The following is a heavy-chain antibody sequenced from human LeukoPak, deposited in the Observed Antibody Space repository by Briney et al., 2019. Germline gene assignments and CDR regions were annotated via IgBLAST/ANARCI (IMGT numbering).Heavy chain of an antibody. CDR1: GFTFSSYG. J-gene: IGHJ4*02. V-gene: IGHV3-30*18. CDR3: AKGNSGSYWDFDY. CDR2: ISYDGSNK. D-gene: IGHD1-26*01. Sequence: PGGSLRLSCAASGFTFSSYGMHWVRQAPGKGLEWVAVISYDGSNKYYADSVKGRFTISRDNSKNTLYLQMNSLRAEDTAVYYCAKGNSGSYWDFDYWGQGTLVTVSS.